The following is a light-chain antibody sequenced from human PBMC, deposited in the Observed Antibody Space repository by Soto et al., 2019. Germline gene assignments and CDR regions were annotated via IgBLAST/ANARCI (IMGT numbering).Light chain of an antibody. CDR1: SSDIGGYYY. CDR2: QVT. CDR3: TSYSSSSTFYV. Sequence: QSVLTQPASVSGSPGQSITISCTGTSSDIGGYYYVSWYQHHPGKTPKLIIYQVTNRPSGVSHRFSGSKSGNTASLTISGLQAEDEADYYCTSYSSSSTFYVFXTGTKVTGL. V-gene: IGLV2-14*01. J-gene: IGLJ1*01.